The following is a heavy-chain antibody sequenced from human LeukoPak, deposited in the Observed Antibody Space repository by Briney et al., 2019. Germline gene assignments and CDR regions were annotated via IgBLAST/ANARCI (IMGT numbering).Heavy chain of an antibody. CDR3: ARGWAAAGVYYYYMDV. D-gene: IGHD6-13*01. V-gene: IGHV4-39*07. CDR1: GGSISSSSYY. CDR2: MYYSGST. J-gene: IGHJ6*03. Sequence: SETLSLTCTVSGGSISSSSYYWGWIRQSPGKGLEWIGTMYYSGSTYYNPSLKSRVTISADTSKNQFSLKLRSVTAADTAVYYCARGWAAAGVYYYYMDVWGKGTTATVSS.